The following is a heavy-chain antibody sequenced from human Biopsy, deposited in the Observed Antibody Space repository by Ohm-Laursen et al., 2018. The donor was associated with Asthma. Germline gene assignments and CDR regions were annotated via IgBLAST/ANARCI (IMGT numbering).Heavy chain of an antibody. CDR1: GFSLSSSGEN. D-gene: IGHD1-14*01. CDR3: TRHNDY. J-gene: IGHJ4*02. Sequence: QTLTLTCSFSGFSLSSSGENVNWIRQPPGKALEWLARIDWGEDKFYSTSLRTRLTISKGSSEDQVALTMTNMSPVDTATYYCTRHNDYWGPGILVTVSS. CDR2: IDWGEDK. V-gene: IGHV2-70*04.